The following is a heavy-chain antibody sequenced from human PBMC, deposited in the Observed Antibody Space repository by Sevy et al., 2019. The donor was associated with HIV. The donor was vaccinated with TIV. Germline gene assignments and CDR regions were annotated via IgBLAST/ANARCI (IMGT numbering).Heavy chain of an antibody. D-gene: IGHD3-3*01. J-gene: IGHJ6*02. CDR1: GFTFSSYW. CDR2: IKQDGSEK. CDR3: ARDLNDFWSGYLYGMDV. Sequence: GESLKISCAASGFTFSSYWMSWVRQAPGKGLEWVANIKQDGSEKYYVDSVKGRFTISRDNAKNSLYLQMNSLRAEDTAVYYCARDLNDFWSGYLYGMDVWGQGTTVTVSS. V-gene: IGHV3-7*01.